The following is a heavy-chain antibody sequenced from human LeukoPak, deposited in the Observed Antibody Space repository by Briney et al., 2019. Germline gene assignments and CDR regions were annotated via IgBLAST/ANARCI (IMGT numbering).Heavy chain of an antibody. CDR2: ISVSSSTI. Sequence: GGSLRLSCAASGLIFSSHAMNWVRQAPGKGLEWVSYISVSSSTIYYADSVMGRFTISRDNAKSSLYLQMNSLRAEDTAVYYCARVGPKWELNRDYWGQGTLVTVSS. D-gene: IGHD1-26*01. J-gene: IGHJ4*02. CDR3: ARVGPKWELNRDY. CDR1: GLIFSSHA. V-gene: IGHV3-48*01.